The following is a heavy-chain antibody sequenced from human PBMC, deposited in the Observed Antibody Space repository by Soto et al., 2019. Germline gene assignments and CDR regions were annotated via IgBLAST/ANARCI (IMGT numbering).Heavy chain of an antibody. D-gene: IGHD3-9*01. V-gene: IGHV5-51*01. CDR2: VYPDDSDI. Sequence: EVQLVQSGAEVKKPGESLKISCKGSGYSFGNFWIAWVRQMPGKGLEWMGIVYPDDSDIRYSPSFQGQVTISADKSVSTPYLHLSTARPADTSKYYCAKTFEGGGALDIWGQGTVVTVSS. CDR3: AKTFEGGGALDI. J-gene: IGHJ3*02. CDR1: GYSFGNFW.